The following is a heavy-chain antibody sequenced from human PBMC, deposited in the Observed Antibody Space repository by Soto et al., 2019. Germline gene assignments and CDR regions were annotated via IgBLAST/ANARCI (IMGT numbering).Heavy chain of an antibody. D-gene: IGHD1-26*01. CDR3: AKDGRGGALYYYYMDV. CDR1: GFTFSSYA. J-gene: IGHJ6*03. V-gene: IGHV3-23*01. Sequence: EVQLLESGGGLVQPGGSLRLSCAASGFTFSSYAMSWVRQAPGKGLEWVSAISGSGGSTYYADSVKGRFTISRDNSKNTLYLQMNSLRAEDTAVYYRAKDGRGGALYYYYMDVWGKGTTVTVSS. CDR2: ISGSGGST.